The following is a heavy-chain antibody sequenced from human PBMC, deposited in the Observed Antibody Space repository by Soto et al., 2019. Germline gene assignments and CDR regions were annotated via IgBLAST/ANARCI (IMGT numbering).Heavy chain of an antibody. J-gene: IGHJ4*02. D-gene: IGHD3-3*01. CDR3: TRVAYDFWSGYYMSPPRYYFDY. CDR1: GFTFGDYA. CDR2: IRSKAYGGTT. V-gene: IGHV3-49*03. Sequence: GGSLRLSCTASGFTFGDYAMSWFRQAPGKGLEWVGFIRSKAYGGTTEYAASVKGRFTISRDDSKSIAYLQMNSLKTEDTAVYYCTRVAYDFWSGYYMSPPRYYFDYWGQGTLVTVSS.